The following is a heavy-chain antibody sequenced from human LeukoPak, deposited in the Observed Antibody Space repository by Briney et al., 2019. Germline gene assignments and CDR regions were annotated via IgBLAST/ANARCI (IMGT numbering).Heavy chain of an antibody. D-gene: IGHD4-17*01. CDR1: GGTFSSYA. CDR2: IIPILGIA. V-gene: IGHV1-69*04. J-gene: IGHJ4*02. Sequence: SVKVSCKASGGTFSSYAISWVRQAPGQGLEWMGRIIPILGIANYAQKFQGRVTITADKSTSTAYMELSSLRSEDTAVYYCARGGYGDYYFDYWGQGTLVTVSS. CDR3: ARGGYGDYYFDY.